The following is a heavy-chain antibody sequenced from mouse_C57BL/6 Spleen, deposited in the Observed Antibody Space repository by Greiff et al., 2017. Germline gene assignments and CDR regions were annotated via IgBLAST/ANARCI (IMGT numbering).Heavy chain of an antibody. CDR1: GFTFSDYY. V-gene: IGHV5-16*01. D-gene: IGHD1-1*01. J-gene: IGHJ4*01. Sequence: EVMLVESEGGLVQPGSSMKLSCTASGFTFSDYYMAWVRQVPEKGLEWVANINYDGSSTYYLDSLKSRFIISRDNAKNILYLQMSSLKSEDTATYYCARTRYFYAMAYWGQGTSVTVSS. CDR3: ARTRYFYAMAY. CDR2: INYDGSST.